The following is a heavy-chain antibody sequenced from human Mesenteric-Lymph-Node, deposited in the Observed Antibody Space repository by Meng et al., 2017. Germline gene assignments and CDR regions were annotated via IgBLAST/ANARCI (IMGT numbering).Heavy chain of an antibody. V-gene: IGHV4-31*03. Sequence: QVQLQESGPGLVKSSQTLSLTCTVSVGSISSGGHSWSWIRQHPGKGLEWIAYIYYSGSTYYNPSLKSRVILSVDTSKNQFSLKLSSVTAADTAVYYCARVDSSGYFLDYWGQGTLVTVSS. CDR3: ARVDSSGYFLDY. CDR1: VGSISSGGHS. J-gene: IGHJ4*01. D-gene: IGHD3-22*01. CDR2: IYYSGST.